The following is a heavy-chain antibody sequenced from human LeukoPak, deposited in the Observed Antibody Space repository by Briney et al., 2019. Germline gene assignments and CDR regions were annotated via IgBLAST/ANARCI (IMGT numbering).Heavy chain of an antibody. V-gene: IGHV3-30*02. D-gene: IGHD1-14*01. Sequence: PGGSLRLSCAASGFTFRNYGMHWVRQATGKGLEWVSFIWSDGNNKFYADSVKGRFTISRDNSKYTLYLQMNSLRAEDTSIYFCAKDTTPPKAGFDPWGQGTLVTVSS. CDR3: AKDTTPPKAGFDP. CDR1: GFTFRNYG. J-gene: IGHJ5*02. CDR2: IWSDGNNK.